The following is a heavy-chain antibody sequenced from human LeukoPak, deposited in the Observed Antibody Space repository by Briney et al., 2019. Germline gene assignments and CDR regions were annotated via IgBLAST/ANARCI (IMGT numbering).Heavy chain of an antibody. V-gene: IGHV4-34*01. J-gene: IGHJ5*02. Sequence: SETLSLACTVSGGSISGYYWSWIRQPPGKGLGWIGEINHSGSTNYNPSLKSRVTISVDTSKNRFSLKLSSVTAADTAVYYCARFGQWAYSSGWDNWFDPWGQGTLVTVSS. CDR2: INHSGST. D-gene: IGHD6-19*01. CDR1: GGSISGYY. CDR3: ARFGQWAYSSGWDNWFDP.